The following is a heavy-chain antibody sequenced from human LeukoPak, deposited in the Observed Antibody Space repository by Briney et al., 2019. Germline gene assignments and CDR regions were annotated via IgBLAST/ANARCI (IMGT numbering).Heavy chain of an antibody. CDR3: ARQISKFYGDYSLDY. Sequence: GESLKISCKGSGYSFTSYWIGWVRQMPGKGLEWMGIIYPGDSDTRYSPSFQGQVTISADKSISTAYLQWSSLEASDTAMYYCARQISKFYGDYSLDYWGQGTLVTVSS. D-gene: IGHD4-17*01. V-gene: IGHV5-51*01. CDR1: GYSFTSYW. J-gene: IGHJ4*02. CDR2: IYPGDSDT.